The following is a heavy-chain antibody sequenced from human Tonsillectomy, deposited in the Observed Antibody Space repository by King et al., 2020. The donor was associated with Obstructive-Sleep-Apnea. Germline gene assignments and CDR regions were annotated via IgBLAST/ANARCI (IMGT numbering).Heavy chain of an antibody. CDR2: IPWYGDTT. CDR1: GFTFDDYA. V-gene: IGHV3-43D*03. CDR3: AKDFDTNDSRDY. Sequence: VQLVQSGGVVIQPGGSLRLSCAASGFTFDDYAMHWVRQAPVRGLELVSLIPWYGDTTYYADSVKSRFTISRDNSKNSLYLQMNNLRPEDTAFYYCAKDFDTNDSRDYWGQGTLVTVSS. D-gene: IGHD2-8*01. J-gene: IGHJ4*02.